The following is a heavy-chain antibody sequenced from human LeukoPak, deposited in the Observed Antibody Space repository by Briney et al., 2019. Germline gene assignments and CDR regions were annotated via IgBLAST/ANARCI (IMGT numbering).Heavy chain of an antibody. V-gene: IGHV4-39*02. CDR2: IYYNGGT. CDR1: GGSISSNSYY. Sequence: TTSETLSLTCTVSGGSISSNSYYWGWIRQPPGKGLEWIGNIYYNGGTYNNPSLKSRVTISVDTSKNQFSLKLNSVTATDTAVYYCAREVAGTPWIDYWGQGTLVTVSS. CDR3: AREVAGTPWIDY. J-gene: IGHJ4*02. D-gene: IGHD6-19*01.